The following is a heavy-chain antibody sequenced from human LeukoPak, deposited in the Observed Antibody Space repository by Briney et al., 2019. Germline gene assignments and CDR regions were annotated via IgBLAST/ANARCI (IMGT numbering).Heavy chain of an antibody. CDR2: TYQNGSA. CDR1: GDSISSGGYS. CDR3: ARALAVMILTPAY. D-gene: IGHD3-16*01. Sequence: PSQTLSLTCAVSGDSISSGGYSWSWIRQSPGKGLEWFGYTYQNGSAYNNPSLKSRVTISVDTSKNQFSLKLSSVTAADTAVYYCARALAVMILTPAYWGQGILVTVSS. V-gene: IGHV4-30-2*06. J-gene: IGHJ4*02.